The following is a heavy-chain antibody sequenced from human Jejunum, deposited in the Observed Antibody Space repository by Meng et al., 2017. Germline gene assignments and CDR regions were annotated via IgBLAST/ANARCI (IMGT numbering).Heavy chain of an antibody. CDR1: GYTFTTYD. D-gene: IGHD3-16*01. J-gene: IGHJ4*02. Sequence: QVQLVQSGGEMKTPGASMKVSCKASGYTFTTYDINWVRQATGQGLEWMGWVSPSSGNTRYAQKFQGRVTMTRDTSISTVYMELTSLKSDDTAVYYCARGVGDLGDYWGQGTLVTVSS. CDR2: VSPSSGNT. V-gene: IGHV1-8*01. CDR3: ARGVGDLGDY.